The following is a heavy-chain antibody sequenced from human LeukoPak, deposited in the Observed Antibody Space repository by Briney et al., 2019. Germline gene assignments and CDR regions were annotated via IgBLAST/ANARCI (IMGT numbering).Heavy chain of an antibody. V-gene: IGHV3-48*04. D-gene: IGHD3-16*01. CDR2: ISETI. J-gene: IGHJ4*02. Sequence: GGSLRLSCIASGFVFSRDNMNWVRQAPGKGLEWVAHISETIYYADSVQGRFTISRDNAKNSLYLQMSNLRVDDTAMCYCVREVGRPKTFYFDSWGRGTPVTVSS. CDR3: VREVGRPKTFYFDS. CDR1: GFVFSRDN.